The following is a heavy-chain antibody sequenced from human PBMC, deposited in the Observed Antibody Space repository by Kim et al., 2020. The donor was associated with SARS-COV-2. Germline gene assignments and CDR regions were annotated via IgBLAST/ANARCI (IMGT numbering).Heavy chain of an antibody. CDR2: ISSSGNT. Sequence: SETLSLTCTVSGGSMSSYYWNWIRQAPGKGLEWIGYISSSGNTYYNPSLKSRVTISADTSKNQFSLKLSSVTAADTAVYYCARGSYTYGSDYRARGTLV. CDR1: GGSMSSYY. CDR3: ARGSYTYGSDY. D-gene: IGHD5-18*01. V-gene: IGHV4-59*01. J-gene: IGHJ4*02.